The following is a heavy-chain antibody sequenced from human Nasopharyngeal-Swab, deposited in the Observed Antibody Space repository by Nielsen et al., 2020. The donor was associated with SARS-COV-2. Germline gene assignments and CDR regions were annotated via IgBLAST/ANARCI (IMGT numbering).Heavy chain of an antibody. D-gene: IGHD6-6*01. CDR2: INHSGST. J-gene: IGHJ6*03. Sequence: SETLSLTCAVYGGSFSGYYWSWIRQPPGKGLEWIGEINHSGSTNYNPSLKSRVTISVDTSKNQFSLKLSSVTAADTAVYYCASLPPRAYSSFRGTHCYYMDVWGKGTTVTVSS. CDR3: ASLPPRAYSSFRGTHCYYMDV. CDR1: GGSFSGYY. V-gene: IGHV4-34*01.